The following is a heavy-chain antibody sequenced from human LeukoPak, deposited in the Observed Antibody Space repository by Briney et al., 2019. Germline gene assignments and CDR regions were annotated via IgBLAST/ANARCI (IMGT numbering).Heavy chain of an antibody. CDR2: IKQDGSQK. J-gene: IGHJ3*02. CDR1: GFTFSSYW. CDR3: ARDPTVTNFHDAFDI. V-gene: IGHV3-7*05. Sequence: PGGSLRLSCAASGFTFSSYWMRWVRQAPGKGVEWVATIKQDGSQKEYVDSVKGRFTISRDNAKNSVYLQMNSLRAEDTAVYYCARDPTVTNFHDAFDIWGQGTMVTVSS. D-gene: IGHD4-17*01.